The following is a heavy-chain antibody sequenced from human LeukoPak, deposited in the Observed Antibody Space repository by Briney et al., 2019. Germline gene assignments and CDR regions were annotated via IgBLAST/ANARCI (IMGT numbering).Heavy chain of an antibody. D-gene: IGHD3-22*01. CDR2: INPNSGGT. J-gene: IGHJ4*02. CDR1: GYTFTGYY. Sequence: ASVKVSCKASGYTFTGYYMHWVRQAPGQGLEWMGWINPNSGGTNYAQKFQGRVTMTRGTSISTAYMELSRLRSDDTAVYYCARDGYLFYDSSGYHPYYFDYWGQGTLVTVSS. V-gene: IGHV1-2*02. CDR3: ARDGYLFYDSSGYHPYYFDY.